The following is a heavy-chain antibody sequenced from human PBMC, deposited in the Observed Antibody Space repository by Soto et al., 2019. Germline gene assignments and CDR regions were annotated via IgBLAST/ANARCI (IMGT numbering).Heavy chain of an antibody. V-gene: IGHV4-59*08. CDR2: IYYSGST. CDR3: ARSVPSYDYVWGSYRLNLGYYYGMDV. J-gene: IGHJ6*02. CDR1: GGSISSYY. Sequence: PSETLSLTCTVSGGSISSYYWSWIRQPPGKGLEWIGYIYYSGSTNYNPSLKSRVTISVDTSKNQFSLKLSSVTAADTAVYYCARSVPSYDYVWGSYRLNLGYYYGMDVWGQGTTVTVSS. D-gene: IGHD3-16*02.